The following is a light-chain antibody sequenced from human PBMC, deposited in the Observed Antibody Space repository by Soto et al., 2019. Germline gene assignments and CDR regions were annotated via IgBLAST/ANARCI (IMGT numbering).Light chain of an antibody. CDR1: QGVTTW. Sequence: DIQMTQSPSSVSASVGDTVTITCRASQGVTTWLAWYQQKPGKAPKLLIYDASTLQSGVPSRFSGSGSGTEFTLTISSLQPEDFATYYCQQANSFPRTFGQGTNVEIK. CDR3: QQANSFPRT. J-gene: IGKJ1*01. CDR2: DAS. V-gene: IGKV1-12*01.